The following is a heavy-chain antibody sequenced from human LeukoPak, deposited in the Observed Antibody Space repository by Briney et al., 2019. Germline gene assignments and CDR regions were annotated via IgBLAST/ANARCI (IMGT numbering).Heavy chain of an antibody. V-gene: IGHV3-20*01. CDR3: AREHTGVGTAAFDI. J-gene: IGHJ3*02. Sequence: PGGSLRLSCAASGFTFDDYAMSWVRQAPGQGLEWVSGINWNGVSTAYADSVKGRFTISRDNAKNSLYLQMNSLRAEDTALYHCAREHTGVGTAAFDIWGQGTMVTVSS. D-gene: IGHD4-23*01. CDR1: GFTFDDYA. CDR2: INWNGVST.